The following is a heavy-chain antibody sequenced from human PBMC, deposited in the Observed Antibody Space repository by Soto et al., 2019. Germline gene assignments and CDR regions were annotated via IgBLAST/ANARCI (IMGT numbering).Heavy chain of an antibody. V-gene: IGHV1-69*12. D-gene: IGHD2-15*01. Sequence: QVQLVQSGAEVKKPGSSVKVSCKASGGTFSSYAISWVRQAPGQGLEWMGGISPIFGTANYAQKFQGRVTITAEESTSTAYMELSSLRAEDTAVYYCARGTIVVVVAATPQYYFDYWGQGTLVTVSS. CDR3: ARGTIVVVVAATPQYYFDY. J-gene: IGHJ4*02. CDR1: GGTFSSYA. CDR2: ISPIFGTA.